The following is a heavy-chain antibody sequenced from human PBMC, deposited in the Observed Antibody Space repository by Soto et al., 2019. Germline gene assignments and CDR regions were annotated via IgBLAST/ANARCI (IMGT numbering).Heavy chain of an antibody. CDR3: AKDVRYSQGWSFFDY. V-gene: IGHV3-23*01. CDR1: GFIFSNYA. Sequence: PGGSLRLSCAASGFIFSNYAMTWVRQAPGKGLEWVSAISGSGSSTYYADSVMGRFTISRDNSKNTLYLQMNSLRAEDTAIYYCAKDVRYSQGWSFFDYWGHGSLVTVSS. CDR2: ISGSGSST. J-gene: IGHJ4*01. D-gene: IGHD1-26*01.